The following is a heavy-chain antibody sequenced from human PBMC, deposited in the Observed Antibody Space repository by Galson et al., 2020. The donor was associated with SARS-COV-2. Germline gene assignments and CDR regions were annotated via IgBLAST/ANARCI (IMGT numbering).Heavy chain of an antibody. V-gene: IGHV1-8*01. CDR2: MDPSGGNT. Sequence: ASVKVSCKTSGYTFTSYDINWVRQATGQGLEWMGWMDPSGGNTDSAQKFQGRVTMTRDTSISTAYMELSSLTSEDTGLYYCVRGPYCSTTSCYTGPWGQGTQVTVSS. CDR3: VRGPYCSTTSCYTGP. D-gene: IGHD2-2*02. CDR1: GYTFTSYD. J-gene: IGHJ5*02.